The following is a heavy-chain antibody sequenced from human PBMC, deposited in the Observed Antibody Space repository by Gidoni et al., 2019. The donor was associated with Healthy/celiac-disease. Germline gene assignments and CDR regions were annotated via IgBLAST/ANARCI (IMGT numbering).Heavy chain of an antibody. D-gene: IGHD3-22*01. CDR3: AREYYYDKLRRYYGMDV. Sequence: QVQLVESGGGVVQPGRSLRLSCAASGFTFSSYAMHWVRQAPGKGLEWVAVISYDGSNKYYADSVKGRFTISRDNSKNTLYLQMNSLRAEDTAVYYCAREYYYDKLRRYYGMDVWGQGTTVTVSS. J-gene: IGHJ6*02. V-gene: IGHV3-30-3*01. CDR1: GFTFSSYA. CDR2: ISYDGSNK.